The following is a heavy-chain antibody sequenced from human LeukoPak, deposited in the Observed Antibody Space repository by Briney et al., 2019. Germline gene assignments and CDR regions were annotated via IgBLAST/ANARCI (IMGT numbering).Heavy chain of an antibody. D-gene: IGHD6-19*01. J-gene: IGHJ4*02. CDR1: GGSFSGYY. CDR3: ARVVAAPGYFDY. CDR2: IYHSGST. V-gene: IGHV4-34*01. Sequence: SETLSLTCAVYGGSFSGYYWSWIRQPPGKGLEWIGYIYHSGSTYYNPSLKSRVTISVDRSKNQFSLKLSSVTAADTAVYYCARVVAAPGYFDYWGQGTLVTVSS.